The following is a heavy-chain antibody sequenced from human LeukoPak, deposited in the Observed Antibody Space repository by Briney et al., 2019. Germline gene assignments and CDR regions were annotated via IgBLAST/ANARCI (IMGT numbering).Heavy chain of an antibody. V-gene: IGHV3-48*03. J-gene: IGHJ1*01. CDR1: GFTFSIYE. CDR3: AREQDFQH. CDR2: ISSSGSTM. Sequence: GGSLRLSCAASGFTFSIYEMNWVRRAPGKGLEWVSYISSSGSTMHYADSVKGRFTISRDNAKNSLYLHMNSLRAEDTAVYYCAREQDFQHWGQGTLVTVSS.